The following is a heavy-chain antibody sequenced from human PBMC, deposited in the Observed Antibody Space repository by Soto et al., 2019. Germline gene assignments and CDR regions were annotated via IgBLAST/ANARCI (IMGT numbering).Heavy chain of an antibody. V-gene: IGHV1-2*02. CDR3: ARSLTEGYCTITGCYTRPLYGMDV. J-gene: IGHJ6*02. Sequence: SVKVSCKASGYTFSGYYIHWLRQAPGQGVEWMGWINPNSGGTNYAQKFQGRVTVTRDTPTSTAYMELSRLTSDDTAVYYCARSLTEGYCTITGCYTRPLYGMDVWGQGTTVTVSS. CDR2: INPNSGGT. CDR1: GYTFSGYY. D-gene: IGHD2-2*02.